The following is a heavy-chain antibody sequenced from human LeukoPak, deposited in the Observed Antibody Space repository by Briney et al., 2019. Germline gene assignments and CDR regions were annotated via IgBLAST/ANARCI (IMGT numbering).Heavy chain of an antibody. CDR1: GHSISSGYY. V-gene: IGHV4-38-2*01. Sequence: SETLSLTCAVSGHSISSGYYWGWIRQPPGKGLEWIGSIYHSGSTYYNPSLKSRVTISVDTSKNQFSLKLSSVTAADTAVYYCARRTTVTLYYFDYWGQGTLVTVSS. J-gene: IGHJ4*02. D-gene: IGHD4-17*01. CDR2: IYHSGST. CDR3: ARRTTVTLYYFDY.